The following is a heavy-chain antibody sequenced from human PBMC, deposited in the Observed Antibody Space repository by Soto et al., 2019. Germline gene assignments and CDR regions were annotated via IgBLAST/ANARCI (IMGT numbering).Heavy chain of an antibody. CDR1: GFKFNYYA. CDR2: ISATSAKI. V-gene: IGHV3-48*02. Sequence: EVQLVESGGGLVQPGGSLRLSCAASGFKFNYYAMNWVRQVPGKGLEWVSYISATSAKIDYADSVKGRFTISRDNARNSLYLQMDSLRDEGTAVYPFVADSSYGSHWVSHFDQWGRGTLVTVSS. D-gene: IGHD3-16*01. J-gene: IGHJ4*02. CDR3: VADSSYGSHWVSHFDQ.